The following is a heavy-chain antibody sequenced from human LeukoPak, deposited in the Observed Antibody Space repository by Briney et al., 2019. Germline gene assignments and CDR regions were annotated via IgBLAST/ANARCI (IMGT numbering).Heavy chain of an antibody. V-gene: IGHV3-30-3*01. D-gene: IGHD6-6*01. CDR3: ARETIAARTFDY. CDR1: GFTFSSYA. Sequence: GRSLRLSCAASGFTFSSYAMHWVRQAPGKGLEWVAVISYDGSNKYYADSVKGRFTISRDNSKSTLYLQMNSLRAEDTAVYYCARETIAARTFDYWGQGTLVTVSS. J-gene: IGHJ4*02. CDR2: ISYDGSNK.